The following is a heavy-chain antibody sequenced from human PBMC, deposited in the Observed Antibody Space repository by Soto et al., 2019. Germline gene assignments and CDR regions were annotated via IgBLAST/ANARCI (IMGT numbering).Heavy chain of an antibody. J-gene: IGHJ6*02. D-gene: IGHD5-12*01. CDR2: IYYSGST. CDR1: GGSISSSSYY. V-gene: IGHV4-39*01. Sequence: QLQLQESGPGLVKPSETLSLTCTVSGGSISSSSYYWGWIRQPPGKGLEWIGSIYYSGSTYYNPSRKSRVTISVDTYNNQFSLKLSSVTAADTAVYYCARLEIVATITGDGMDVWGQGTTVTVSS. CDR3: ARLEIVATITGDGMDV.